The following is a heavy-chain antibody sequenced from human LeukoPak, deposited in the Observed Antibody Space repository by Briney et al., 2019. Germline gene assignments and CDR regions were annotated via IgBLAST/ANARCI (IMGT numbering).Heavy chain of an antibody. CDR2: IIPIFGTA. V-gene: IGHV1-69*05. CDR1: GGTFSSYA. CDR3: ARSLLINYMDV. Sequence: SVKVSCKASGGTFSSYAISWVRQAPGQGLEWMGGIIPIFGTANYAQKFQGRVTMTRDTSTSTVYMELSSLRSEDTAVYYCARSLLINYMDVWGKGTTVTVSS. J-gene: IGHJ6*03. D-gene: IGHD2-15*01.